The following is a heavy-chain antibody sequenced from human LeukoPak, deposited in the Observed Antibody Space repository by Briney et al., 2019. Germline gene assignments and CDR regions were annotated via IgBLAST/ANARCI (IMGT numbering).Heavy chain of an antibody. J-gene: IGHJ3*02. CDR3: AREKYSSSWYKRAGAFDI. CDR1: GGSFSGYY. Sequence: SETLSLTCAVYGGSFSGYYWSWIRQPPGKGLEWIGEINHSGSTNYIPSFKSRVTISVDTSKNQFSLKLSSVTAADTAVYYCAREKYSSSWYKRAGAFDIWGQGTMVTVSS. CDR2: INHSGST. V-gene: IGHV4-34*01. D-gene: IGHD6-13*01.